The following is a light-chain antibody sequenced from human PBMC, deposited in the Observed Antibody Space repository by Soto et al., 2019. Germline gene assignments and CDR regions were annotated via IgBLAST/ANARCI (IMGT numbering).Light chain of an antibody. CDR2: DAS. J-gene: IGKJ1*01. CDR3: QQYHTYST. CDR1: QRISNW. Sequence: DIQMTQSPSTLSASVGDRVTITCRASQRISNWLAWYQQTAGKAPKLLIFDASNLEREVTSRFSGSGSGTEFTLTITALQPEDFATYYCQQYHTYSTFGHGTKVEVK. V-gene: IGKV1-5*01.